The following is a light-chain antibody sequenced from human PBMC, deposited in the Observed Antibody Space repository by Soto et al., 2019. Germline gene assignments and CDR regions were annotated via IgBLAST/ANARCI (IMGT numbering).Light chain of an antibody. CDR3: QEYDSDPWT. CDR1: QGISNY. V-gene: IGKV1-27*01. J-gene: IGKJ1*01. CDR2: TAS. Sequence: DIQMTQSPSSLSASVGDRVTITCRASQGISNYLAWYQQKPGKVPKLLIYTASTLQSGVPSRFSGSGSGTDFTLTISSLQAEDVATYYCQEYDSDPWTFGQGIKVEIK.